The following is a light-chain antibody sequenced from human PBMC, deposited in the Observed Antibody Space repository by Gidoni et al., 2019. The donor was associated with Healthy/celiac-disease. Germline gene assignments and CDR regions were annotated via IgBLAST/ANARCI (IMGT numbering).Light chain of an antibody. CDR2: SNN. CDR3: AAWDDSLNGVV. CDR1: SSNIGSNT. Sequence: SVLTQPPSASGTPAQRVTISCSGSSSNIGSNTVNWYQQRPGTAPKRLIYSNNQRPSGVPDRFSGSKSGTSASLAISGLQSEDEADYYCAAWDDSLNGVVFGGGTKLTAL. V-gene: IGLV1-44*01. J-gene: IGLJ2*01.